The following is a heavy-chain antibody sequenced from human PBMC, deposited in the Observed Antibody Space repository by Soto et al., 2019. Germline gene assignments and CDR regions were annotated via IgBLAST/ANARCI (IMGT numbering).Heavy chain of an antibody. V-gene: IGHV3-23*01. CDR3: AKDHPFIGYCSGGSCYAGPTPPEDAFDI. CDR2: ISGRGCST. CDR1: GFTFSSYA. D-gene: IGHD2-15*01. J-gene: IGHJ3*02. Sequence: PGGSLRLSCAASGFTFSSYAMSWVRQAPGKGLEWVSAISGRGCSTYYADSVKGRFTISRDNSKNTLYLQMNSLRAVDTAVYYCAKDHPFIGYCSGGSCYAGPTPPEDAFDIWGQGTMVTVSS.